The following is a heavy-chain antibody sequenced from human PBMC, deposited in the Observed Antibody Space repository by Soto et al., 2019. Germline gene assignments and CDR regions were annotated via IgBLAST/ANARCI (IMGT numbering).Heavy chain of an antibody. CDR3: ARDGSGYRSRASPMDV. CDR2: ISAYNGNT. V-gene: IGHV1-18*01. D-gene: IGHD3-22*01. Sequence: GASVKVSCKASGYTFTSYGISWVRQAPGQGLEWMGWISAYNGNTNYAQKFQGRVTITADESTSTAYMELSSLRSEDTAVYYCARDGSGYRSRASPMDVWGQGTTVTVSS. J-gene: IGHJ6*02. CDR1: GYTFTSYG.